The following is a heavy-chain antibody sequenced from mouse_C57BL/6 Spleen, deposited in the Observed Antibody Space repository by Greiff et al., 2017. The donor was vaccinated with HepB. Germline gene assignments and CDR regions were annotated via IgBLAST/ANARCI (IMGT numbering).Heavy chain of an antibody. Sequence: EVNLVESGGGLVKPGGSLKLSCAASGFTFSSYAMSWVRQTPEKRLEWVATISDGGSYTYYPDNVKGRFTISRDNAKNNLYLQMSHLKSEDTAMYYCARAPMWYFDVWGTGTTVTVSS. CDR2: ISDGGSYT. J-gene: IGHJ1*03. CDR3: ARAPMWYFDV. D-gene: IGHD6-5*01. CDR1: GFTFSSYA. V-gene: IGHV5-4*03.